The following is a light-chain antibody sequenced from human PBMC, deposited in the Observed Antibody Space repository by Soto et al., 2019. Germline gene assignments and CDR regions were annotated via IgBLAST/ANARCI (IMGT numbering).Light chain of an antibody. J-gene: IGLJ1*01. CDR2: RNN. CDR3: AAWDDSPRGLYD. CDR1: SSNIGSNY. Sequence: QSTLTQPPSASGTPGQRVTISCSGSSSNIGSNYVYWYQQLPGTAPKLLIYRNNHRPSGVPDRFSGSKSGTSASLAISGLRSGDVADYDSAAWDDSPRGLYDFGTVTKVNV. V-gene: IGLV1-47*01.